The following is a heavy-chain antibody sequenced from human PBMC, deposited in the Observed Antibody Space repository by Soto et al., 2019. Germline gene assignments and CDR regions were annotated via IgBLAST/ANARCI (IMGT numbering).Heavy chain of an antibody. D-gene: IGHD6-19*01. CDR1: GGTFSSYA. J-gene: IGHJ6*02. V-gene: IGHV1-69*12. CDR3: ARVVAGRAYYYYGMDV. CDR2: IITIFGTA. Sequence: QVQLVQSGAEVKKPGSSVKVSCKASGGTFSSYAISWVRQAPGQGLEWMGGIITIFGTADYAQKFQGRVTITADESQSSAEIELSSLRSEYPAVYYCARVVAGRAYYYYGMDVWGQGTTVTVSS.